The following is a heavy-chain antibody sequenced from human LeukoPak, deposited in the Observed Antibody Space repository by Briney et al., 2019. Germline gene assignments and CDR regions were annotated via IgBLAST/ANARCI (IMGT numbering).Heavy chain of an antibody. CDR3: ARYAAGTGSYFDY. V-gene: IGHV3-48*01. CDR1: GFTFSSYS. CDR2: ISSSSSTI. Sequence: GGSLRLSCAASGFTFSSYSMNWVRQAPGKGLEWVSYISSSSSTIYYADSVKGRFTISRDNAKNSLYLQMNSLRAEDTAVYYCARYAAGTGSYFDYWGQGTLVTVSS. D-gene: IGHD6-13*01. J-gene: IGHJ4*02.